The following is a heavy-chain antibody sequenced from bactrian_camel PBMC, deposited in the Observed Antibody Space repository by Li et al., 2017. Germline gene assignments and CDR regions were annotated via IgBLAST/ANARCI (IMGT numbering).Heavy chain of an antibody. V-gene: IGHV3S10*01. CDR1: GFTFSRYV. CDR3: AARSCSWPTYNY. J-gene: IGHJ4*01. D-gene: IGHD6*01. Sequence: VQLVESGGGSVQAGGSLTLSCVASGFTFSRYVMSWVRQAPGKGLEWVSRITSEGRTSYADSVKGRFTISKDNAKNILYLQMNSLKPEDTAMYYCAARSCSWPTYNYWGQGTQVTVS. CDR2: ITSEGRT.